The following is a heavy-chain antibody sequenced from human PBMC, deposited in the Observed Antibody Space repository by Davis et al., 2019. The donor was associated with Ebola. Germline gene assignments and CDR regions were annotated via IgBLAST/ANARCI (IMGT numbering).Heavy chain of an antibody. CDR1: GFIFSSYV. V-gene: IGHV3-23*01. Sequence: GESLKISCAASGFIFSSYVMSWVRQAPGKGLEWVSAISGSGGSTHSADSVKGRFTISRDNSKNTLYLQMNSLRAEDTAVYYCARKTYFDYWGQGTLVTVSS. CDR2: ISGSGGST. CDR3: ARKTYFDY. J-gene: IGHJ4*02.